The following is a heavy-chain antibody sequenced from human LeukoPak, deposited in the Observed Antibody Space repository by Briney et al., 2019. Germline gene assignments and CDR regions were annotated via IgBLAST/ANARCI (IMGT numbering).Heavy chain of an antibody. CDR2: IIPIFGTA. Sequence: SVKVSCKASGGTFSSYAISWVRQAPGQGLEWMGRIIPIFGTANYAQKFQVRVTITTDESTSTAYMELSSLRSEDTAVYYCARDRDSGYDWDAFDIWGQGTMVTVSS. V-gene: IGHV1-69*05. CDR1: GGTFSSYA. J-gene: IGHJ3*02. D-gene: IGHD5-12*01. CDR3: ARDRDSGYDWDAFDI.